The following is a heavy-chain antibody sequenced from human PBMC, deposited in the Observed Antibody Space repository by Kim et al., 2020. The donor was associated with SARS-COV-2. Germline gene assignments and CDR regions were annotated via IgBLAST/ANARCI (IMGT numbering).Heavy chain of an antibody. J-gene: IGHJ5*02. CDR1: GYTFTSYA. CDR2: INTNTGNP. Sequence: ASVKVSCKASGYTFTSYAMNWVRQAPGQGLEWMGWINTNTGNPTYAQGFTGRFVFSLDTSVSTAYLQISSLKAEDTAVYYCARDNVSSGWYAGDLNWFDPWGQGTLVTVSS. D-gene: IGHD6-19*01. CDR3: ARDNVSSGWYAGDLNWFDP. V-gene: IGHV7-4-1*02.